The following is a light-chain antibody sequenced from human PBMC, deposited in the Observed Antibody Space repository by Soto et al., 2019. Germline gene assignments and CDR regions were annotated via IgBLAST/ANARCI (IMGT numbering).Light chain of an antibody. Sequence: QSALTQPASVSGSPGQSITISCTGTSSDIGAFTSVSWYQQHPGKAPKLIIYDIIHRPSGVSDRFSGSKSVNTASLTVSGLQPEDEANYYCSPYSRTTTLVVFGGGTKPTVL. J-gene: IGLJ2*01. CDR1: SSDIGAFTS. CDR2: DII. CDR3: SPYSRTTTLVV. V-gene: IGLV2-14*03.